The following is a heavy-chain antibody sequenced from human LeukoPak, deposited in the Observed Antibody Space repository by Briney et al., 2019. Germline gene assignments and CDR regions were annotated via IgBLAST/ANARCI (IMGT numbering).Heavy chain of an antibody. CDR3: ARCDSSRWNGIDY. V-gene: IGHV3-53*01. CDR1: GLTVRSNY. Sequence: GGSLRLSCAASGLTVRSNYMGWVRQAPGKGLEWVSVIHSGGNTHYADSVKGRFTISRDNSRNTMDLQMNSLRAEDTALYYCARCDSSRWNGIDYWGQGTLVTVSS. J-gene: IGHJ4*02. CDR2: IHSGGNT. D-gene: IGHD6-13*01.